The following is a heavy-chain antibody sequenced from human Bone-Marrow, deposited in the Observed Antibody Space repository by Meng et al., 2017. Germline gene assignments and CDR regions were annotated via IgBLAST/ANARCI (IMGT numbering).Heavy chain of an antibody. CDR1: GFTLSSYW. CDR2: IKQDGSEK. D-gene: IGHD3-22*01. Sequence: GESLKISCAASGFTLSSYWMSWVRQAPGKGLEWVANIKQDGSEKYYVDSGKGRFTISRDNAKNSLYLQMNSLRAEDTAVYYCARDRGPGYYDSSGYYFSALYYYYGMDVWGQGTTVTVSS. J-gene: IGHJ6*02. V-gene: IGHV3-7*01. CDR3: ARDRGPGYYDSSGYYFSALYYYYGMDV.